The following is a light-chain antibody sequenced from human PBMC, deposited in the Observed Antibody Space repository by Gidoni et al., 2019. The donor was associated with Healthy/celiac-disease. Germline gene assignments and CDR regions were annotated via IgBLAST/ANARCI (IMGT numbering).Light chain of an antibody. CDR1: QSISSW. CDR3: QQYNSYWT. V-gene: IGKV1-5*03. J-gene: IGKJ1*01. Sequence: DIQMTQSPSTLSASVADRVTITCRASQSISSWLAWYQQKPGKAPKLLIYKASSLESGVPSSFSGCGSGTEFTLTISSLQPDDFATYYCQQYNSYWTFGQGTKVEIK. CDR2: KAS.